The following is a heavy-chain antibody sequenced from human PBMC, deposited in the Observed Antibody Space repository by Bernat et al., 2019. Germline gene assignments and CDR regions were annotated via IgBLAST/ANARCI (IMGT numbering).Heavy chain of an antibody. CDR1: GFTFSSYG. CDR2: IRYDGINK. D-gene: IGHD4-11*01. J-gene: IGHJ4*02. Sequence: QVQLVESGGGVVQPGGSLRLSCAASGFTFSSYGMHWVRQAPGKGLEWVAFIRYDGINKYYADSVKGRFTISRDNSKNTLYLQMNSLRAEDTAVYYCAKDTGPNGNFDYWGQGTLVTVSS. CDR3: AKDTGPNGNFDY. V-gene: IGHV3-30*02.